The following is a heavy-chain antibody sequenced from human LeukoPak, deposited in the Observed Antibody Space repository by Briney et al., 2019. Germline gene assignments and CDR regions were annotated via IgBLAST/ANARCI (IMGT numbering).Heavy chain of an antibody. CDR3: ARDVVYCSSTSCYTFDDYYGMDV. D-gene: IGHD2-2*02. Sequence: GRSLRLSCAATGFTFDDYAMHWVRQAPGKGLEWVAVISYDGSNKYYADSVKGRFTISRDNSKNTLYLQMNSLRAEDTAVYYCARDVVYCSSTSCYTFDDYYGMDVWGQGTTVTVSS. CDR1: GFTFDDYA. CDR2: ISYDGSNK. J-gene: IGHJ6*02. V-gene: IGHV3-30-3*01.